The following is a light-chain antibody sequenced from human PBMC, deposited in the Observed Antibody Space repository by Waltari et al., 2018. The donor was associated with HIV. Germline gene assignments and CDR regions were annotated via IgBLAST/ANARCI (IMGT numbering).Light chain of an antibody. CDR2: EVS. V-gene: IGLV2-8*01. CDR3: SSYASSNNRWV. CDR1: RSDVGGYNY. J-gene: IGLJ3*02. Sequence: QSALTQPPSASGSPGQSVTISCTGTRSDVGGYNYVSWYQHHPGKAPKLMIYEVSKRPSGVPDRFSGSRSGSTATLTVSGLQAEDEADYYCSSYASSNNRWVFGGGTKLTAL.